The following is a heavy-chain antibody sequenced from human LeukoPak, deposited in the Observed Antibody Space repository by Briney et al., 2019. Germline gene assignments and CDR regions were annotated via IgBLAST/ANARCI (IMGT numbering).Heavy chain of an antibody. CDR2: ISGSGTTT. CDR1: GFTFSRYA. CDR3: ARARNDYDTSSFSALDY. D-gene: IGHD3-22*01. J-gene: IGHJ4*02. Sequence: GGSLRLSCAASGFTFSRYAMTWIRQAPGEGLEWVSVISGSGTTTYYADSVKGRLTISRDNSKNTLSLQMNSMRAEDTAVYYCARARNDYDTSSFSALDYWGQGTLVTVSS. V-gene: IGHV3-23*01.